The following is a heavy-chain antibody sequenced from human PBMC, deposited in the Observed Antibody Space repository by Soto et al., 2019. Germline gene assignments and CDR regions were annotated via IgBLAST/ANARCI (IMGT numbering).Heavy chain of an antibody. V-gene: IGHV3-33*01. Sequence: PGWSLRISCAAAGFSFSSYGMHWVRQAPGKGLEWVAVIWYDGSNKYYADSVKGRFTISRDNSKNTLYLQMNSLRAEDTAVYYCARDDYYGSGSYQVGQKQPSWVDYYYGMDVWGQGTTVTVSS. D-gene: IGHD3-10*01. CDR1: GFSFSSYG. CDR2: IWYDGSNK. CDR3: ARDDYYGSGSYQVGQKQPSWVDYYYGMDV. J-gene: IGHJ6*02.